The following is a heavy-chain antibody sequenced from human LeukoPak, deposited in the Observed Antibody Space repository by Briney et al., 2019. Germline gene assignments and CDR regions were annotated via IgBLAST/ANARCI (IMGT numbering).Heavy chain of an antibody. CDR3: ARRGSVPAARVGP. J-gene: IGHJ5*02. CDR1: GGSISSGDYY. D-gene: IGHD2-2*01. CDR2: IYYSGST. Sequence: SETLSLTCTVSGGSISSGDYYWSWIRQRPGKGLEWIGYIYYSGSTYYNPSLKSRVTISVDTSKNQFSLKLSSVTAADTAVYYCARRGSVPAARVGPWGQGTLVTVSS. V-gene: IGHV4-31*03.